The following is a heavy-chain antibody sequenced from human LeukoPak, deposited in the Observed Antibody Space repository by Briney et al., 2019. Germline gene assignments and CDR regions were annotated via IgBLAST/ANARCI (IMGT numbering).Heavy chain of an antibody. J-gene: IGHJ4*02. CDR3: ARTLSRWDPFDY. V-gene: IGHV4-4*07. CDR2: IYSSGST. Sequence: NASETLSFTCTVSGGSISTYYWTWIRQPAGKGLEWIGRIYSSGSTNYNPSLKSRVIISLDTSKNQFSLKLSSVTAADTAVYYCARTLSRWDPFDYWGQGTLVTVSS. CDR1: GGSISTYY. D-gene: IGHD1-26*01.